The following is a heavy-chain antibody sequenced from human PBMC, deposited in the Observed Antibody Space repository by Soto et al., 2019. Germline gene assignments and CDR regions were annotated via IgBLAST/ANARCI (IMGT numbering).Heavy chain of an antibody. CDR1: GYTFTYYA. CDR3: ARGDYYDIHDY. D-gene: IGHD3-22*01. Sequence: QVQLVQSGAEVKKPGASVKVSCKASGYTFTYYAIHWVRQAPGQRLEWMGWINAGNGNTKYSQNFQGRVTITRDTSASTAFIEMSRMRSEDTAVYSCARGDYYDIHDYWGQGTLVTVSS. J-gene: IGHJ4*02. V-gene: IGHV1-3*01. CDR2: INAGNGNT.